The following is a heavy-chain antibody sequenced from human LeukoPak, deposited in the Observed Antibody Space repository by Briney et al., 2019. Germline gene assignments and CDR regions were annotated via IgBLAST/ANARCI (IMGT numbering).Heavy chain of an antibody. Sequence: SQTLSLTCTVSGGSISSGGDYWSWIRQHPGKGLEWIGYIYYSGSTYYNPSLKSRVTISVDTSKNQFSLKLSSVTAADTAVYYCATGVGATRYYYFDYWGQGTLVTVSS. CDR3: ATGVGATRYYYFDY. D-gene: IGHD1-26*01. CDR2: IYYSGST. CDR1: GGSISSGGDY. J-gene: IGHJ4*02. V-gene: IGHV4-31*03.